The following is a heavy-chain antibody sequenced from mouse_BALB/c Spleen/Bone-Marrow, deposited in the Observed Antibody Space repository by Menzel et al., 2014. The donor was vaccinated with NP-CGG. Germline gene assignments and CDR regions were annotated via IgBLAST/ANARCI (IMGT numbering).Heavy chain of an antibody. CDR2: ISSGGSYT. CDR1: GFTFSSYV. J-gene: IGHJ3*01. CDR3: ARKSHYHYDGRPWFAY. V-gene: IGHV5-9-3*01. D-gene: IGHD2-4*01. Sequence: EVQLVESGGGLVKPGGSLKVSCAASGFTFSSYVMSWVRQTPEKRLEWVATISSGGSYTYYPDSVKGRFTISRDNAKNTLYLQMSSLRSEDTAIYYCARKSHYHYDGRPWFAYWGQGTLVTVSA.